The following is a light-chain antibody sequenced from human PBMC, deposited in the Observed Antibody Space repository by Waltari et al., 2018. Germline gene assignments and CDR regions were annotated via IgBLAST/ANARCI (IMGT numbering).Light chain of an antibody. CDR1: QNILSH. J-gene: IGKJ1*01. Sequence: DIQMTQSPSSLSASVGDRVTITCRASQNILSHLNWYQQKPGRAPKVLIYAASSLQSGVPSRFSASGSGTEFTLTISSLQPEDFATYYCQQSFSTLWSFGQGTKEEIK. V-gene: IGKV1-39*01. CDR2: AAS. CDR3: QQSFSTLWS.